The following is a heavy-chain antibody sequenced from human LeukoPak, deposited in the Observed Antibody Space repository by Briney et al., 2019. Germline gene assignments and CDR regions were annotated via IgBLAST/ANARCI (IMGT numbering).Heavy chain of an antibody. CDR1: GGSISSGSYY. CDR2: MYTSGST. CDR3: AREIYPATFDS. V-gene: IGHV4-61*02. J-gene: IGHJ4*02. D-gene: IGHD2-15*01. Sequence: SQTLSLTCAVSGGSISSGSYYWSWIRQPAGKELEWIGRMYTSGSTNYNPSLKSRVTISVDTSKNQFSLKLSSVTAAGTAVYYCAREIYPATFDSWGQGALVTVSS.